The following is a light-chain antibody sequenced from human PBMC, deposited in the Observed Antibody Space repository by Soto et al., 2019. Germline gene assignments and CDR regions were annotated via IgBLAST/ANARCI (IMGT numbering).Light chain of an antibody. V-gene: IGKV3-20*01. J-gene: IGKJ2*01. CDR3: QQYGSSPPYT. CDR1: QTVSGNY. Sequence: EIVLTQSPGILSLSPGERATLSCRASQTVSGNYLAWYQQKPGQPPSLLIYGSSDRATGIPDRFRGSGSGTDFTLTINRVEPEDFAVYYCQQYGSSPPYTFGQGTTLEI. CDR2: GSS.